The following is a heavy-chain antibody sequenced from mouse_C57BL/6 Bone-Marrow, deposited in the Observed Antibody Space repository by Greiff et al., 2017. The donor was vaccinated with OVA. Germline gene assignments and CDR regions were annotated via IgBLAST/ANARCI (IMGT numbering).Heavy chain of an antibody. Sequence: QVQLQQPGAELVKPGASVKLSCKASGYTFTSYWMHWVKQRPGQGLEWIGMIHPNSGSTNYNEKFKRKATLTVDKSSSTAYLQLSSLTSEDSAVYYCARSEYYGSSEAFDYWGQGTTLTVSS. CDR1: GYTFTSYW. J-gene: IGHJ2*01. CDR3: ARSEYYGSSEAFDY. D-gene: IGHD1-1*01. CDR2: IHPNSGST. V-gene: IGHV1-64*01.